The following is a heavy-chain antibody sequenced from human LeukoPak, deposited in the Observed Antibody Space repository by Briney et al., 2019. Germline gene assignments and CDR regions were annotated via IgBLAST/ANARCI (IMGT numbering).Heavy chain of an antibody. Sequence: GGSLRLSCAGSGFTFSNYWIHWVRQVPGKGLVWVSRINGDGRTTNYADSVKGRFTISRDNARNTVYLQMNSLRPEDTAVYFCAGGRGSYGLWDSWGQGTLVTVSS. CDR1: GFTFSNYW. V-gene: IGHV3-74*01. CDR3: AGGRGSYGLWDS. J-gene: IGHJ4*02. D-gene: IGHD1-26*01. CDR2: INGDGRTT.